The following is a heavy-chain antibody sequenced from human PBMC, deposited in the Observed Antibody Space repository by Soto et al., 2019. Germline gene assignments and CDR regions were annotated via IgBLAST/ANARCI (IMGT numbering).Heavy chain of an antibody. CDR2: IIPILGIA. CDR1: GGTFSSYT. J-gene: IGHJ4*02. V-gene: IGHV1-69*02. D-gene: IGHD2-2*01. Sequence: QVQLVQSGAEVKKPGSSVKVSCKASGGTFSSYTISWVRQAPGQGREWMGRIIPILGIANYAQKFQGRVTITAEKSTSTAYMELSSLRSEDTAVYYCAMYVVVPADDYWGQGTLVTVSS. CDR3: AMYVVVPADDY.